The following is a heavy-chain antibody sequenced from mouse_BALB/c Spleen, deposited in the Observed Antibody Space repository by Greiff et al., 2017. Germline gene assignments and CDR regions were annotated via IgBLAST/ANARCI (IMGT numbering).Heavy chain of an antibody. J-gene: IGHJ3*01. Sequence: EVKVEESGGGLVKPGGSLKLSCAASGFTFSSYAMSWVRQTPEKRLEWVASISSGGSTYYPDSVKGRFTISRDNARNILYLQMSSLRSEDTAMYYCARYDYDEEWFAYWGQGTLVTVSA. D-gene: IGHD2-4*01. CDR1: GFTFSSYA. CDR2: ISSGGST. CDR3: ARYDYDEEWFAY. V-gene: IGHV5-6-5*01.